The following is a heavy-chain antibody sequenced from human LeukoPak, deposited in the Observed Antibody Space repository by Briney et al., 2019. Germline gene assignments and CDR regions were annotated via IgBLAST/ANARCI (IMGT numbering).Heavy chain of an antibody. CDR2: MNPNSDNT. CDR1: GYTFTSYD. CDR3: ARDRSLEGFDY. Sequence: ASVKVSCKASGYTFTSYDINWVRQATGQGLEWMGWMNPNSDNTDSAQKFQGRVTMTRNTSISTAYMELSSLRSEDTAVYYCARDRSLEGFDYWGRGTLVTVSS. V-gene: IGHV1-8*01. J-gene: IGHJ4*02. D-gene: IGHD1-26*01.